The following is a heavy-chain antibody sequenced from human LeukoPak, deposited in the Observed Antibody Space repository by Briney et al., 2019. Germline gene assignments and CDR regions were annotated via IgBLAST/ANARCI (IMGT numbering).Heavy chain of an antibody. CDR3: ARLLVVRGQRGDY. J-gene: IGHJ4*02. V-gene: IGHV4-34*01. Sequence: SETLSLTCAIYSESFSGYFWSWIRQPPGKGLEWIGEINYSGSTNYNPSLKSRVTISVDTSKNQFSLKLSSVTAADTAVYYCARLLVVRGQRGDYWGQGTLVTVSS. CDR1: SESFSGYF. D-gene: IGHD3-10*01. CDR2: INYSGST.